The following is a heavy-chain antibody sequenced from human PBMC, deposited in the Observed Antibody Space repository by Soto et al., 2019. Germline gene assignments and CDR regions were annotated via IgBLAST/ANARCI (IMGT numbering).Heavy chain of an antibody. Sequence: EVQLVESGGGLVQPGRSLRLSCAASGFTFDDYAMHWVRQAPGKGLEWVSGISWNSGSIGYADSVKGRFTISRDNAKNSLYLQMNSLRAEDTALYYCAKVDIVATIAAFDIWGQGTMVTVSS. V-gene: IGHV3-9*01. CDR1: GFTFDDYA. CDR3: AKVDIVATIAAFDI. J-gene: IGHJ3*02. D-gene: IGHD5-12*01. CDR2: ISWNSGSI.